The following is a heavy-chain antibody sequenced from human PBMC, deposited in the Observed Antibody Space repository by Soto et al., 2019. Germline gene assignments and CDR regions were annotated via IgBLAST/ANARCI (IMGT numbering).Heavy chain of an antibody. CDR3: AKDPGGAGASGWYEAEYYFDY. D-gene: IGHD6-19*01. V-gene: IGHV3-23*01. J-gene: IGHJ4*02. Sequence: LRLSCAASGFTFSSYAMSWVRQAPGKGLEWVSAISGSGGSTYYADSVKGRFTISRDNSKNTLYLQMNSLRAEDTAVYYCAKDPGGAGASGWYEAEYYFDYWGQGTLVTVSS. CDR1: GFTFSSYA. CDR2: ISGSGGST.